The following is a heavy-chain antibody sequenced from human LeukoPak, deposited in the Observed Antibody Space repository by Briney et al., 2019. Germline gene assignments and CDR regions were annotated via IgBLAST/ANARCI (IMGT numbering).Heavy chain of an antibody. D-gene: IGHD3-10*01. J-gene: IGHJ4*02. CDR3: AARKVRGVWFYLDY. CDR1: GFTVSAYA. V-gene: IGHV3-23*01. CDR2: IYDDNT. Sequence: GVSLRLSCAASGFTVSAYAMAWVRQAPGKGLEWVSTIYDDNTYYADSVKGRFAISTDNSKNTLYLQMNSLRVEDTAVYFWAARKVRGVWFYLDYWGQGTLVTVSS.